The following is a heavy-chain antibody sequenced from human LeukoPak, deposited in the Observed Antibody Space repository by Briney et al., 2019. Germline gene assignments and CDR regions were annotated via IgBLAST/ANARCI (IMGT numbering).Heavy chain of an antibody. Sequence: GGSLRLSCAASGFTFSSYGMHWVRQAPGKGLEWVAFIRYDGSNKYYADSVKGRFTISRGNSKNTLYLQMNSLRAEDTAVYYCAKVSTVQYYFDYWGQGTLVTVSS. CDR2: IRYDGSNK. D-gene: IGHD4-11*01. CDR1: GFTFSSYG. CDR3: AKVSTVQYYFDY. J-gene: IGHJ4*02. V-gene: IGHV3-30*02.